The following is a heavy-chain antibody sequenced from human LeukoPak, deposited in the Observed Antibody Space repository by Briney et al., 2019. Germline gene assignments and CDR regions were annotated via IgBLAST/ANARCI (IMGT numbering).Heavy chain of an antibody. D-gene: IGHD3-22*01. CDR1: GFTFSSYA. Sequence: GGSLRLSCAASGFTFSSYAMSWVRQAPGKVLEWVSAISGSGGSTYYADSVKGRFTISRDNSKNTLYLQMNSLRAEDTAVYYCAKRQYYYDSSGYHFDYWGQGALVTVSS. V-gene: IGHV3-23*01. CDR2: ISGSGGST. CDR3: AKRQYYYDSSGYHFDY. J-gene: IGHJ4*02.